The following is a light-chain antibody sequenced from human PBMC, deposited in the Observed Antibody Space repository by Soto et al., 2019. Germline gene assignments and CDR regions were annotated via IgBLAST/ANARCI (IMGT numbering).Light chain of an antibody. CDR2: ATS. J-gene: IGKJ1*01. V-gene: IGKV1-39*01. Sequence: DIQMTQSPSSLSASVGDRVTITCRASQSIFNYLNWYQQKPGKAPKLLIFATSNLQSGVPSRFSGIGSGTEFTLTISSLQLQDFTTYSSQPSSLSPWTFAQGTKVE. CDR3: QPSSLSPWT. CDR1: QSIFNY.